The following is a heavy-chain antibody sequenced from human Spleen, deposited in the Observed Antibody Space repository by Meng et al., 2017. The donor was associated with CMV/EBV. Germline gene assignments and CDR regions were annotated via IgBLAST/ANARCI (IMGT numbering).Heavy chain of an antibody. CDR1: GYTFTTYY. Sequence: ASVKVSCKTSGYTFTTYYIHWMRQAPGQGLEWMGIINPSDSYTNYAQKFQGRVTVTRDTSTSTVYMELSCLKSEDTAIYYCAREKRGGNYDLWGQGTLVTVSS. J-gene: IGHJ4*02. D-gene: IGHD3-16*01. CDR3: AREKRGGNYDL. V-gene: IGHV1-46*01. CDR2: INPSDSYT.